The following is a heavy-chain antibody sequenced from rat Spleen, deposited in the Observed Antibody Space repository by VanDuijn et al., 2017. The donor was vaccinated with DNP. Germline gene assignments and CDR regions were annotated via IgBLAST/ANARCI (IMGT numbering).Heavy chain of an antibody. J-gene: IGHJ1*01. CDR3: ARGLNYGGYNYYWYFDF. D-gene: IGHD1-11*01. Sequence: EVRLQESGPGLVKPSQSLSLTCSVTGYSITSNYWAWIRKFPGNKMEWMGYINYSGATAYNPSLRSRISITRETSKNQFFLQFNSVTTEDTATYYCARGLNYGGYNYYWYFDFWGPGTMVTVSS. CDR1: GYSITSNY. V-gene: IGHV3-1*01. CDR2: INYSGAT.